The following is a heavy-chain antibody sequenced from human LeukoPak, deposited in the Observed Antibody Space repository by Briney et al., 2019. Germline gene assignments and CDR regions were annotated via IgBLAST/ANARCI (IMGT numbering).Heavy chain of an antibody. CDR3: ATKYCTSTTCSWPRRTFFGF. CDR2: ISHSGST. V-gene: IGHV4-39*07. CDR1: GDSISSRSYY. D-gene: IGHD2-2*01. J-gene: IGHJ4*02. Sequence: SETLSLTCTVSGDSISSRSYYWGWIRQPPGKGLEWIGEISHSGSTSYNPSLKSRVTISLDTSKNQFSLQLNSVSAADTAVYFCATKYCTSTTCSWPRRTFFGFWGQGALVTVSP.